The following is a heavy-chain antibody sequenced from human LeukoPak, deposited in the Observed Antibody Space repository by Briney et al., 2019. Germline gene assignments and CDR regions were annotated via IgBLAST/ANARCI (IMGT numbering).Heavy chain of an antibody. J-gene: IGHJ4*02. V-gene: IGHV3-23*01. D-gene: IGHD1-26*01. CDR2: ISGSGGST. CDR3: AKDQYSGSSYYFDY. CDR1: GFTFSSYA. Sequence: PGGSLRLSCAASGFTFSSYAMSWVRQAPGQGLEWVSAISGSGGSTYYADSVKGRFTISRENSKNTLYLQMNSLRAEDTAVYYCAKDQYSGSSYYFDYWGQGTLVTVSS.